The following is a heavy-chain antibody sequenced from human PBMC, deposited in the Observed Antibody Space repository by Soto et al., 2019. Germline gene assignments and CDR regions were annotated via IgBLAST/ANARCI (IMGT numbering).Heavy chain of an antibody. CDR2: INQDGSST. V-gene: IGHV3-7*01. D-gene: IGHD3-10*01. Sequence: GGSHRLYSRASGFNLGSYWMCWVRQAPGKGLEWVANINQDGSSTSYADSVKGRFTISRDNAKNTLYLQINSLRAEDTAVYYCASYNMVRDYLFDYWGQGTLVTVSS. CDR3: ASYNMVRDYLFDY. J-gene: IGHJ4*02. CDR1: GFNLGSYW.